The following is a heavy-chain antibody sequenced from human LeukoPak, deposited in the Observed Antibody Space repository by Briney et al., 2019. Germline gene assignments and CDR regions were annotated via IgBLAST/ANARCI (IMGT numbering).Heavy chain of an antibody. Sequence: GGSVNVSCTASGFTFTSSAMQWVRQAHGQRLEWIGWIVVGRGNTNSAHKLQERVTITRDMSTTTSYMELSSLRSEDTAVYYCAAETYYYDSSGYQVFLFDYWGQGTLVTVSS. CDR1: GFTFTSSA. J-gene: IGHJ4*02. CDR2: IVVGRGNT. CDR3: AAETYYYDSSGYQVFLFDY. V-gene: IGHV1-58*02. D-gene: IGHD3-22*01.